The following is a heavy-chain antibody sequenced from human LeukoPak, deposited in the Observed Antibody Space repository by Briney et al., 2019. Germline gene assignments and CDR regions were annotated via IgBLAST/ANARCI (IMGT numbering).Heavy chain of an antibody. J-gene: IGHJ4*02. CDR1: GGSISSSYW. CDR3: ARKGYTIGSFDY. CDR2: IYYSGST. D-gene: IGHD5-18*01. Sequence: SGTLSLTCAVSGGSISSSYWWSWVRQPPGKGLEWIGEIYYSGSTNYNPSLKSRVTISVDKSKSQFSLKLSSVTAADTAVYYLARKGYTIGSFDYWGQGTLVTVSS. V-gene: IGHV4-4*02.